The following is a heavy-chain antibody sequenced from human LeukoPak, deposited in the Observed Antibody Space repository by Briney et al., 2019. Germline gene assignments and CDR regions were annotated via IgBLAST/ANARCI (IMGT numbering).Heavy chain of an antibody. CDR1: GGTFSSYA. D-gene: IGHD2-2*01. Sequence: SVKVSCKASGGTFSSYAISWVRQAPGQGLEWMGGIIPIFGTANYAQKFQGRVTITADKSTSTAYMELSSLRSEDTAVYYCARGPAARETGTFDYWGQGTLVTVSS. V-gene: IGHV1-69*06. CDR3: ARGPAARETGTFDY. CDR2: IIPIFGTA. J-gene: IGHJ4*02.